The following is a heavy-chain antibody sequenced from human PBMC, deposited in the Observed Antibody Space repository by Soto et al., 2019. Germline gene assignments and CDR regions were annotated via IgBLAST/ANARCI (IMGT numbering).Heavy chain of an antibody. CDR1: GFSFSDYY. V-gene: IGHV3-11*01. D-gene: IGHD1-1*01. CDR2: ISTSGSTL. Sequence: QVQLVESGGGLVKPGGSLRLSCAASGFSFSDYYMSWIRQAPGEGLEWISYISTSGSTLFYADSVKGRFTISRDNARNSLYLQISSLRAEDTAVYYCVRISVRPRAIRTAPGRWYFDLWGRGALATVSS. J-gene: IGHJ2*01. CDR3: VRISVRPRAIRTAPGRWYFDL.